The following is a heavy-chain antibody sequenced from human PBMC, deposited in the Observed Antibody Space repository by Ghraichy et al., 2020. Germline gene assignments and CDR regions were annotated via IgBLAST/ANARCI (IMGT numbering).Heavy chain of an antibody. D-gene: IGHD2-2*02. Sequence: SVKVSCKTSGATFSTSAISWVRQSPVQVLEWMGGIIPIFGTANYAQKFQGRVTITADESTSTAYMELSSLRSEDTAVYYCAREMSDIVVVPAAIRPTPFMDVWGQGTTVTVSS. V-gene: IGHV1-69*13. J-gene: IGHJ6*02. CDR3: AREMSDIVVVPAAIRPTPFMDV. CDR1: GATFSTSA. CDR2: IIPIFGTA.